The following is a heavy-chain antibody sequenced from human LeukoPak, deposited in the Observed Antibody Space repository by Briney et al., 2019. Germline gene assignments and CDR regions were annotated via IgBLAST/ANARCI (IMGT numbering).Heavy chain of an antibody. CDR3: ARDNSVRDEAWWFNP. Sequence: PGGSLRLSCAASGFTFSSHALHWVRQAPGKGLEWVAVISSDGSYKYYADSVKGRFTISRDNSKNTLYLQMNSLIPEDTAVYYCARDNSVRDEAWWFNPWGQGTLVTVSS. V-gene: IGHV3-30*04. J-gene: IGHJ5*02. CDR2: ISSDGSYK. D-gene: IGHD5-24*01. CDR1: GFTFSSHA.